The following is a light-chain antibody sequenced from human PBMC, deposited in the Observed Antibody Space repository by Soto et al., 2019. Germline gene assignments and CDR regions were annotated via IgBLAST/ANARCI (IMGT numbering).Light chain of an antibody. CDR3: QQYNTYS. V-gene: IGKV1-13*02. CDR1: HGIRND. CDR2: DAS. J-gene: IGKJ1*01. Sequence: MQVTQAPASLSASIGEGGTMTCRASHGIRNDLGWYQQKPGKAPKLLIYDASSLEIGVPSRFSGSGSRTEFSLTISILQPDDFATYYCQQYNTYSFGQGTKVDI.